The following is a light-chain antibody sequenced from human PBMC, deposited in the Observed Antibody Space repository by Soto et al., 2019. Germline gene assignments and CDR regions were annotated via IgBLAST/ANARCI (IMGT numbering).Light chain of an antibody. Sequence: PGERATLSCRASQSVSSYLAWYQQKPGQAPRLLIYDASNRATGIPARFGGSGSGTDFTLTISSLEPEDFAVYYCQQRSNWPPITFGQGTRLEIK. CDR1: QSVSSY. J-gene: IGKJ5*01. CDR2: DAS. CDR3: QQRSNWPPIT. V-gene: IGKV3-11*01.